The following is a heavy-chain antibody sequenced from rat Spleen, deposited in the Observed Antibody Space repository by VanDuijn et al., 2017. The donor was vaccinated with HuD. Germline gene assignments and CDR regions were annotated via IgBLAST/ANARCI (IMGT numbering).Heavy chain of an antibody. V-gene: IGHV5-22*01. D-gene: IGHD1-2*01. J-gene: IGHJ2*01. CDR1: GFTFSNYY. Sequence: EVQLVESGGGLVQPGGTLKLSCAASGFTFSNYYMAWVRQAPTKGLEWVASISYDAGTTYYRDSVKGRFTISRDNAKSTLYLQMNSLRSEDTATYYCARHQISQVAAILFDYWGQGVMVTVSS. CDR3: ARHQISQVAAILFDY. CDR2: ISYDAGTT.